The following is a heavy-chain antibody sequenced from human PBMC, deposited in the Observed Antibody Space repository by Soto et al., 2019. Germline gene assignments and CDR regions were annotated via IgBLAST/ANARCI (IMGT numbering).Heavy chain of an antibody. J-gene: IGHJ3*02. CDR2: ISSSSSTI. Sequence: GGPLRLSCAASGFTFSSYSMNWVSQAPGKGLEWVSYISSSSSTIYYADSVKGRFTISRDNAKNSLYLQMNSLRAEDTAVYYCARDLAVIDQNDAFDIWGQGTMVTVSS. CDR3: ARDLAVIDQNDAFDI. CDR1: GFTFSSYS. V-gene: IGHV3-48*01. D-gene: IGHD6-19*01.